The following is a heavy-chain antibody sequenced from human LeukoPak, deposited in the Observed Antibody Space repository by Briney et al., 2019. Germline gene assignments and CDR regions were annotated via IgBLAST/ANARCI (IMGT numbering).Heavy chain of an antibody. CDR3: VKEDDSGTYYYYYHMDV. CDR1: GFSFSSYG. Sequence: GGSLRLSCAASGFSFSSYGMHWVRQAPGKGLEWVSFIRNDGSNNYYADSVKGRFTISRDNSKNALYLQMNGLRGDDTAVYYCVKEDDSGTYYYYYHMDVWGKGTTVTVSS. D-gene: IGHD3-10*01. J-gene: IGHJ6*03. CDR2: IRNDGSNN. V-gene: IGHV3-30*02.